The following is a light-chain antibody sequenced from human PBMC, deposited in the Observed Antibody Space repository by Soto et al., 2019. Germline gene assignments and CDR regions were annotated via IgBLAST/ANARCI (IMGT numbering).Light chain of an antibody. J-gene: IGKJ1*01. CDR3: QQYGSSPRT. V-gene: IGKV3-20*01. Sequence: ENVLAQSPGTLSLSQGERATLSCRSSQSVSSSYLAWYQQKPGQAPRLLIYGASSRATGIPDRFSGSGSGTDFTLTISRLEPEDFAVYYCQQYGSSPRTFGQGTMVDI. CDR1: QSVSSSY. CDR2: GAS.